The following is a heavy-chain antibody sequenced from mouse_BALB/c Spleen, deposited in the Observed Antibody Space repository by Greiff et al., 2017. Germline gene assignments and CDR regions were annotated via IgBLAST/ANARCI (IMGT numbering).Heavy chain of an antibody. CDR2: ISSGSSTI. Sequence: EVQVVESGGGLVQPGGSRKLSCAASGFTFSSFGMHWVRQAPEKGLEWVAYISSGSSTIYYADTVKGRFTISRDNPKNTLFLQMTSLRSEDTAMYYCARSDYRYDRAMDYWGQGTSVTVSS. CDR3: ARSDYRYDRAMDY. D-gene: IGHD2-14*01. V-gene: IGHV5-17*02. J-gene: IGHJ4*01. CDR1: GFTFSSFG.